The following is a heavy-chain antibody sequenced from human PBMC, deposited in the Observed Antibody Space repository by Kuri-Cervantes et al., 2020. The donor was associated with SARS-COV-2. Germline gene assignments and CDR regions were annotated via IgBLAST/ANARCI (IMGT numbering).Heavy chain of an antibody. CDR1: GFTFSSYG. J-gene: IGHJ3*02. CDR2: IRYDGSNK. V-gene: IGHV3-30*02. CDR3: ARALLRSLTNDAFDI. Sequence: GGSLRLSCAASGFTFSSYGMHWVRQAPGKGLEWVAFIRYDGSNKYYADSVKGRFTISRDNSKNTLYLQMNSLRAEDTAVYYCARALLRSLTNDAFDIWGQGTMVTVSS.